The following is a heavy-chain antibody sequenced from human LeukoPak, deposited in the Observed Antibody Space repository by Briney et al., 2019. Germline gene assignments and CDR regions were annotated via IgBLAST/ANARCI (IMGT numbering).Heavy chain of an antibody. Sequence: PGRSLRLSCAASGFTFNNYAMHWVRQAPGKGLEWVALISYDGSNEYHADSVKGRFTISRDNSKNTLYLQMNSLRAEDTAVYYCARTIYDFWSGYCLDYWGQGTLDTVSS. V-gene: IGHV3-30*01. CDR2: ISYDGSNE. CDR1: GFTFNNYA. CDR3: ARTIYDFWSGYCLDY. D-gene: IGHD3-3*01. J-gene: IGHJ4*02.